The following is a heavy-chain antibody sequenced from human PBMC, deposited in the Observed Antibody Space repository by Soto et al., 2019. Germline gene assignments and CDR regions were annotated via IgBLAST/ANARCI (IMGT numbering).Heavy chain of an antibody. Sequence: SETLSLTCTVSGGSVSSGSYYWSWIRQPPGKGLEWIGYIYYSGSTNYNPSLKSRVTISVDTSKNQFSLKLSSVTAADTAVYYCGREHRPDGAFDIWGQGTMGTVSS. V-gene: IGHV4-61*01. CDR1: GGSVSSGSYY. CDR2: IYYSGST. CDR3: GREHRPDGAFDI. D-gene: IGHD2-21*01. J-gene: IGHJ3*02.